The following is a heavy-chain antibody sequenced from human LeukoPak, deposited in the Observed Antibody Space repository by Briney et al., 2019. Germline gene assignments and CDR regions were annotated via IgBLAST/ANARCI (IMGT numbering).Heavy chain of an antibody. D-gene: IGHD6-19*01. CDR1: GFTFSSFD. Sequence: GGSLRLSCAASGFTFSSFDMNWARQAPGKGLEWVAYISTSGDSTKYADSVEGRFTISRDNAENSLYLLMNSLRVEDTAVYYCVKNGWLDYWGQGILVTVSS. CDR3: VKNGWLDY. J-gene: IGHJ4*02. CDR2: ISTSGDST. V-gene: IGHV3-21*06.